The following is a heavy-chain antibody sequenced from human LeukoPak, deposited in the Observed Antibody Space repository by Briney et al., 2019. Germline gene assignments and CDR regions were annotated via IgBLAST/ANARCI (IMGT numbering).Heavy chain of an antibody. J-gene: IGHJ4*02. CDR3: ARHLSRYSGSFNFDY. D-gene: IGHD1-26*01. V-gene: IGHV4-59*08. CDR1: GGSISSYY. CDR2: IYYSGST. Sequence: SETLSLTCTVSGGSISSYYWRWIRQPPGKGLEWIGYIYYSGSTNYNPSLKSRVTISVDTSKNQFSLKLSSVTAADTAVYYCARHLSRYSGSFNFDYWGQGTLVTVSS.